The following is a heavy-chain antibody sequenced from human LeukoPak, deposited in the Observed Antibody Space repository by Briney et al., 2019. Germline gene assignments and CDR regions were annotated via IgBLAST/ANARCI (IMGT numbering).Heavy chain of an antibody. CDR3: ASRLSTYYYYMDV. CDR2: IYYSGST. J-gene: IGHJ6*03. D-gene: IGHD6-25*01. Sequence: SETLSLTCTVSGGSISSYYWSWIRQPPGKGLEWIGYIYYSGSTNYNPSLKSRVTISVDTSKNQFSLKPSSVTAADTAVYYCASRLSTYYYYMDVWGKGTTVTVSS. V-gene: IGHV4-59*01. CDR1: GGSISSYY.